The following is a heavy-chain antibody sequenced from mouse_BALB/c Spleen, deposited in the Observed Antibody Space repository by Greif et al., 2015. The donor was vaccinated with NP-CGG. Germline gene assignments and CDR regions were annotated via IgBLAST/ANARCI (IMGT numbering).Heavy chain of an antibody. J-gene: IGHJ4*01. V-gene: IGHV1-84*02. CDR3: ARRTGTEAVDY. CDR1: GYTFTDYY. CDR2: IYPGSGNT. Sequence: LVESGPELVKPGASVKISCKASGYTFTDYYINWVKQKPGQGLEWIGWIYPGSGNTKYNEKFKGKATLTVDTSSSTAYMQLSSLTSEDTAVYFCARRTGTEAVDYWGQGTSVTVSS. D-gene: IGHD4-1*01.